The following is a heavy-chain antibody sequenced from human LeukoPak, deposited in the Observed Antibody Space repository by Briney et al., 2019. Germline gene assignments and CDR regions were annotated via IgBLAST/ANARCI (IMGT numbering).Heavy chain of an antibody. V-gene: IGHV3-49*04. CDR2: IRSKTYDGTT. D-gene: IGHD5-24*01. CDR3: TRVWLQYFDY. CDR1: GFTFGDYA. Sequence: PGGSLRLSCTASGFTFGDYAMSWVRQAPGNGLEWVGFIRSKTYDGTTEYAASVKGRFTISRDDSKRIAYLQMNSLKTDDTAVYYCTRVWLQYFDYWGQGTLITVSS. J-gene: IGHJ4*02.